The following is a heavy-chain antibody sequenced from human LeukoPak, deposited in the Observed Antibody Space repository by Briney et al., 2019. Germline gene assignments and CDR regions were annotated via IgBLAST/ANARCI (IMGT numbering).Heavy chain of an antibody. CDR2: ISWNSGSI. CDR3: AKGRDKYQLLSKNWFDP. D-gene: IGHD2-2*01. Sequence: GRSLRLSYAASGFTFDDYAMHWVRQAPGKGLEWVSGISWNSGSIGYADSVKGRFTISRDNAKNSLYLQMNSLRAEDTALYYCAKGRDKYQLLSKNWFDPWGQGTLVTVSS. CDR1: GFTFDDYA. V-gene: IGHV3-9*01. J-gene: IGHJ5*02.